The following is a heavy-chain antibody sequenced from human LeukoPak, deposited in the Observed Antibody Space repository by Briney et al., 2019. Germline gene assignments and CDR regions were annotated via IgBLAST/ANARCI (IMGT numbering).Heavy chain of an antibody. CDR2: ISAYNGNT. Sequence: ASVKVSCKASGYTFTSYGISWVRQAPGQGLDWMGWISAYNGNTNHAQKLQGRVTMTTDTSTTTAFMELRSLRSDDTAVYYCARGGVYGDFPYYFDFWGQGTLVTVSS. CDR3: ARGGVYGDFPYYFDF. CDR1: GYTFTSYG. J-gene: IGHJ4*02. V-gene: IGHV1-18*01. D-gene: IGHD2-21*02.